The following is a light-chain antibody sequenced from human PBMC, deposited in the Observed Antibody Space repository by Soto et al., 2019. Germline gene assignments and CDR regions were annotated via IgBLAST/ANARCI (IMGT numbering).Light chain of an antibody. V-gene: IGLV2-14*01. CDR3: SSYTSTFTVV. J-gene: IGLJ3*02. Sequence: QAVLTQPASVSGSPGQSITISCTGTSSDVGGYNYVSWYQQHPGKAPKLMIYEVGHRPSGVSNRFSGSKSGNTASLTISGLQAEDEADYYCSSYTSTFTVVFGGGTKLTVL. CDR1: SSDVGGYNY. CDR2: EVG.